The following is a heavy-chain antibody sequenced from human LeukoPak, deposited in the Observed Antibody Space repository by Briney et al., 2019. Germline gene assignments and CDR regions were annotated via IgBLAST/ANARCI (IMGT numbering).Heavy chain of an antibody. CDR3: ARERTKDIVVVPALGY. CDR1: GGTFSSYA. Sequence: SVKVSCKASGGTFSSYAISWVRQAPGQGLEWMGGIIPIFGTANYAQKFQGRVTITADESTSTAYMELSSLRSEDTAVYYCARERTKDIVVVPALGYWGQGTLVTVSS. CDR2: IIPIFGTA. D-gene: IGHD2-2*01. V-gene: IGHV1-69*13. J-gene: IGHJ4*02.